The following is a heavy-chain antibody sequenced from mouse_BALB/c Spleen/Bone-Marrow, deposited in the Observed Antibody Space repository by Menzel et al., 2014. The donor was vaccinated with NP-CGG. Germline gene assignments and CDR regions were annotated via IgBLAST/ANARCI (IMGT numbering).Heavy chain of an antibody. CDR3: TREGDSPFAY. J-gene: IGHJ3*01. CDR2: FNPSNGGT. CDR1: GYTFTSYY. Sequence: VQLQQSGAELVKPGASVKLSCKASGYTFTSYYMYWVKQRPGQGLEWIGEFNPSNGGTNFNEKFKSKATLTVDKSSSTAYMQLSSLTSKDSAVYYCTREGDSPFAYWGQGTLVTVSA. D-gene: IGHD2-13*01. V-gene: IGHV1S81*02.